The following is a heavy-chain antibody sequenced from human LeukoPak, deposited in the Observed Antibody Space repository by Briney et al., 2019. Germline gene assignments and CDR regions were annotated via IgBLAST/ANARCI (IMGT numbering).Heavy chain of an antibody. Sequence: SETLSLTGTVSGGSISSYYWSWIRQRPGKGLEWIGEINHSGSTNYNPSLKSRVTISVDTSKNQFSLKLSSVTAADTAVYYCARHLKRHGVYYGSGIAFDYWGQGTLVTVSS. CDR1: GGSISSYY. V-gene: IGHV4-34*01. D-gene: IGHD3-10*01. CDR3: ARHLKRHGVYYGSGIAFDY. J-gene: IGHJ4*02. CDR2: INHSGST.